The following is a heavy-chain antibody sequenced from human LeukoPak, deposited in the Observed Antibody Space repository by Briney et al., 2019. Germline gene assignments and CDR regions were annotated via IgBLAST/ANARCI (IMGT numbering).Heavy chain of an antibody. CDR3: ARGFSVTYYYYYYMDV. V-gene: IGHV4-39*07. Sequence: SETLSLTCTVSGGSISSSSYYWGWIRQPPGKGLEWIGSIYYSGSTYYNPSLKSRVTISVDTSKNQFSLKLSSVTAADTAVYYCARGFSVTYYYYYYMDVWGKGTTVTVSS. J-gene: IGHJ6*03. CDR1: GGSISSSSYY. D-gene: IGHD4-17*01. CDR2: IYYSGST.